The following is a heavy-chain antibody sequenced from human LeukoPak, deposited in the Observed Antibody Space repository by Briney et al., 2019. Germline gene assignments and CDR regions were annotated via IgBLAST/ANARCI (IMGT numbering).Heavy chain of an antibody. Sequence: ASVKVSCKAFGYTFTSNYMHWVRQAPGQGPEWMGVISPSGGSTTYAQKFQGRVTLTRDMSTSTDYLELSSLRSEDTAVYYCARDYGDYRMYYFDYWGQGTLVTVSS. J-gene: IGHJ4*02. V-gene: IGHV1-46*01. CDR1: GYTFTSNY. D-gene: IGHD4-17*01. CDR2: ISPSGGST. CDR3: ARDYGDYRMYYFDY.